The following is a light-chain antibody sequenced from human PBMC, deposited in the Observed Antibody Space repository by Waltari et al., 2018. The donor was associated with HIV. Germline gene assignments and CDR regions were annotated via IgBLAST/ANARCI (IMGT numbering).Light chain of an antibody. CDR2: AVS. Sequence: SALTQPASVSGSPGQSITISCTGTSSDVGNYNVVSCYQKHPGKAPKLMSYAVSNRTSGVSNRWSGSKSGNTASLTISGLQAEDEADYYCCSYAGSSTHVFGTGTKVTVL. CDR3: CSYAGSSTHV. CDR1: SSDVGNYNV. V-gene: IGLV2-23*02. J-gene: IGLJ1*01.